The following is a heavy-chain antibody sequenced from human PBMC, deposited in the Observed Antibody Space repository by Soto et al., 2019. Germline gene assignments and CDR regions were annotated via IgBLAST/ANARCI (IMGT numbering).Heavy chain of an antibody. CDR2: INHSGST. V-gene: IGHV4-34*01. CDR1: GGSFSGYY. D-gene: IGHD6-19*01. CDR3: AERGYSSGWPLDY. J-gene: IGHJ4*02. Sequence: QVQLQQWGAGLLKPSETLSLTCAVYGGSFSGYYWSWIRQPPGKGLEWIGEINHSGSTNYNPSLKSRLTISVDTSRNQCSLKLSSVTAANTAVYYCAERGYSSGWPLDYWGQGTLVTVS.